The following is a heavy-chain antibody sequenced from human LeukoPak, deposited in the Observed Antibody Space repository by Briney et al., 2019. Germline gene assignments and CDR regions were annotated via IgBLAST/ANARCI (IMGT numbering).Heavy chain of an antibody. CDR3: ASSTGMDV. V-gene: IGHV3-21*01. CDR1: GFTFSNYD. J-gene: IGHJ6*04. Sequence: GGSLRLSCTASGFTFSNYDMTWVRQAPGKGLEWVSSISATTIYTFSADSVRGRFAISRDNVENSVYLEMNSLRVEDTAVYYCASSTGMDVWGKGTTVTVSS. CDR2: ISATTIYT. D-gene: IGHD1-1*01.